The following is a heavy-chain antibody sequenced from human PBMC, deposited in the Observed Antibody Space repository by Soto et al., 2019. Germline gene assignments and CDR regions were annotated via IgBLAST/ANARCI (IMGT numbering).Heavy chain of an antibody. D-gene: IGHD2-21*02. CDR2: ISAYNGNT. J-gene: IGHJ3*02. Sequence: ASVKVSCKASGYTFTGYYMHWVRQAPGQGLEWMGWISAYNGNTNYAQKLQGRVTMTTDTSTSTAYMELRSLRSDDTAVYYCARVDPYCGGDCYYAFDIWGQGTMVTVSS. CDR1: GYTFTGYY. V-gene: IGHV1-18*04. CDR3: ARVDPYCGGDCYYAFDI.